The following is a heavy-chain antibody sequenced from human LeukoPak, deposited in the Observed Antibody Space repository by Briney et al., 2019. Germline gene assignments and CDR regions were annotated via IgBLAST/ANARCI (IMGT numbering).Heavy chain of an antibody. V-gene: IGHV1-69*05. CDR3: ARDLGYSYGYDYFDY. CDR2: IIPIFGTA. D-gene: IGHD5-18*01. Sequence: SVKVSCKASGGTFSSYAISWVRQAPGQGLEWMGGIIPIFGTANYAQKFQGRVTITTDESTSTAYMELSSLRSEDTAVYYCARDLGYSYGYDYFDYWGQGTLVTVSP. J-gene: IGHJ4*02. CDR1: GGTFSSYA.